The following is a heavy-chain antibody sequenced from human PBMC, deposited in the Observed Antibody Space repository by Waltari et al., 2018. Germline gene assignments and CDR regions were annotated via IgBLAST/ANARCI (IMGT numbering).Heavy chain of an antibody. CDR2: SIAIDGRA. V-gene: IGHV1-69*05. D-gene: IGHD6-13*01. J-gene: IGHJ5*02. CDR1: GRTFSSYA. Sequence: QVQLVQSGAEVKKPGSSVKVSCKASGRTFSSYAISWVRQAPGHGLEWMGGSIAIDGRANCVQNFQGGVTITTDESTSTAYMKLSSLTSEDTAVYYWGRVKVKRQLAYNWFDPWGQGTLVTVSS. CDR3: GRVKVKRQLAYNWFDP.